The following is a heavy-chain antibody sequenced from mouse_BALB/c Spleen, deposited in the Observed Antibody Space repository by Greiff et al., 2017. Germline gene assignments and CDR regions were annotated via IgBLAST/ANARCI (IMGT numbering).Heavy chain of an antibody. J-gene: IGHJ4*01. CDR2: IYPGGGYT. CDR3: ARCTSTMITTRVTYYYAMDY. CDR1: GYTFTNYW. Sequence: QVQLQQSGAELVRPGTSVKISCKASGYTFTNYWLGWVKQRPGHGLEWIGDIYPGGGYTNYNEKFKGKATLTADTSSSTAYMQLSSLTSEDSAVYFCARCTSTMITTRVTYYYAMDYWGQGTSVTVSS. V-gene: IGHV1-63*02. D-gene: IGHD2-4*01.